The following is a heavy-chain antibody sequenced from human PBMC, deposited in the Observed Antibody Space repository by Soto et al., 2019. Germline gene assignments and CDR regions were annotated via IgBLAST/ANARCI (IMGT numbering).Heavy chain of an antibody. V-gene: IGHV3-33*01. CDR1: GFTFSSYG. J-gene: IGHJ5*02. D-gene: IGHD3-10*01. CDR3: ARDGTIWGDNIRGHWFDP. Sequence: QVQLVESGGGVVQPGRSLRLSCAASGFTFSSYGMHWVRQAPGKGLEWVAVIWYDGSNKYYADSVKGRFTISRDNSKNTLYLQMNSLRAEDTAVYYCARDGTIWGDNIRGHWFDPWGQGTLVTVSS. CDR2: IWYDGSNK.